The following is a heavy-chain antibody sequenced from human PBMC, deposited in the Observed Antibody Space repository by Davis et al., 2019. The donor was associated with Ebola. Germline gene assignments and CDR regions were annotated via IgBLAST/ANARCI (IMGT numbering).Heavy chain of an antibody. Sequence: ASVKVSCKASGYTFTSYGISWVRQAPGQGLEWMGWISAYNGNTNYAQKLQGRVTMTTDTSTSTAYMELRSLRSDDTAVYYCARDRPGVAINYYYGMDVWGQGTTVTVSS. CDR3: ARDRPGVAINYYYGMDV. V-gene: IGHV1-18*01. D-gene: IGHD3-3*01. CDR2: ISAYNGNT. CDR1: GYTFTSYG. J-gene: IGHJ6*02.